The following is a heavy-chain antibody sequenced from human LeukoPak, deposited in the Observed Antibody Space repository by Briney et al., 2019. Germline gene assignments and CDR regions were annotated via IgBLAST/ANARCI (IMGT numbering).Heavy chain of an antibody. CDR3: ARDLSGITGYTYGRGIDY. D-gene: IGHD5-18*01. J-gene: IGHJ4*02. CDR2: IKKDGSEK. V-gene: IGHV3-7*01. Sequence: GGSLRLSCAASGFTFFSYWMSWVRQAPGKGLEWVANIKKDGSEKYYVDSVRGRLTISRDNAKTSLYLQMNSLRAEDTAVYYCARDLSGITGYTYGRGIDYWGQGTLVTVSS. CDR1: GFTFFSYW.